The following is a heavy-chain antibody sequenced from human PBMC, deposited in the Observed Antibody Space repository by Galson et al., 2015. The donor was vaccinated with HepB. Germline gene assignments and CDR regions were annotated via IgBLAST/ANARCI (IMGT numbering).Heavy chain of an antibody. V-gene: IGHV5-51*01. CDR1: GYRFTSYW. CDR2: IYPGDSDA. D-gene: IGHD4-17*01. J-gene: IGHJ4*02. CDR3: ARLPHNEDYDYSDY. Sequence: QSGAEVKEPGESLKISCTGSGYRFTSYWIAWVRQMPGKGPEWMGMIYPGDSDARYRPSFQGQVTFSVDTSIGTAYLQWSSLKASDTAMYYCARLPHNEDYDYSDYWGQGTLVSVSS.